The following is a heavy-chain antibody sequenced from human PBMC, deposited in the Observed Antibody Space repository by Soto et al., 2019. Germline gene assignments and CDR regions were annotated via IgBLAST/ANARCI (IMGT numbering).Heavy chain of an antibody. V-gene: IGHV1-69*01. J-gene: IGHJ4*02. CDR2: SIPIVGTA. Sequence: QVQLVQSGAEVKKPGSSVKVSCKASGGTFSSYAISWVRQAPGQGLEWMGGSIPIVGTANYEQKFQGRVTITADESTSTAYMELSSLRSEDTAVYYCARSQAQWLNNYFDYWGQGTLVTVSS. D-gene: IGHD6-19*01. CDR1: GGTFSSYA. CDR3: ARSQAQWLNNYFDY.